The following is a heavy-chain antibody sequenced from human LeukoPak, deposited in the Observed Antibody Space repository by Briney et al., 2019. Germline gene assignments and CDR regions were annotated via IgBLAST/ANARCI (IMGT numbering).Heavy chain of an antibody. CDR2: ISGGGGST. CDR3: AKDLCITIFGVVLADAFDI. Sequence: GGSLRLSCAASGFTFSSYAMSWVRQAPGKGLEWVSAISGGGGSTYYADSVKGRFTISRDNSKNTLYLQMNSLRAEDTAVYYCAKDLCITIFGVVLADAFDIWGQGTMVTVSS. D-gene: IGHD3-3*01. CDR1: GFTFSSYA. V-gene: IGHV3-23*01. J-gene: IGHJ3*02.